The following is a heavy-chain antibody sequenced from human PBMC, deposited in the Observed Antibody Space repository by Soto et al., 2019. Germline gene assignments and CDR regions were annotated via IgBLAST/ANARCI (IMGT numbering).Heavy chain of an antibody. CDR3: ARTSGMLAGPVDY. D-gene: IGHD6-19*01. CDR1: GFTFSSYA. CDR2: ISYDGSNK. Sequence: PGGSLRLSCAASGFTFSSYAMHWVRQAPGKGLEWVAVISYDGSNKYYADSVKGRFTISRDNSKNTLYLQMNSLRAEDTAVYYCARTSGMLAGPVDYWGQGTLVTVSS. V-gene: IGHV3-30-3*01. J-gene: IGHJ4*02.